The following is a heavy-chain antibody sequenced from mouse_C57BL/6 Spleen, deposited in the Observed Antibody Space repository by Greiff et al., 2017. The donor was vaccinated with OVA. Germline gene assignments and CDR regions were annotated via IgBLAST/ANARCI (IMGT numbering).Heavy chain of an antibody. CDR2: IYPGSGST. CDR1: GYTFTSYW. V-gene: IGHV1-55*01. CDR3: FFDGYPYYYAMDY. J-gene: IGHJ4*01. D-gene: IGHD2-3*01. Sequence: QVQLKQPGAELVKPGASVKMSCKASGYTFTSYWITWVKQRPGQGLEWIGDIYPGSGSTNYNEKFKSKATLTVDTSSSTAYMQLSSLTSEDSAVYYCFFDGYPYYYAMDYWGQGTSVTVSS.